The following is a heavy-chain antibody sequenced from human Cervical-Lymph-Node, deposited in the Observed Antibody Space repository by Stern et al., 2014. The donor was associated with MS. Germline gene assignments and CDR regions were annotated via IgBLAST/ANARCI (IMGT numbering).Heavy chain of an antibody. CDR2: IIPIFGTA. D-gene: IGHD3-22*01. Sequence: QMQLVQSGAEVKKPGSSVKVSCKASGGTFSSYAISWVRQAPGQGLERMGGIIPIFGTANYAQKFQGRVTITADESTSTAYMELSSLRSEDTAVYYCARVYYDSSGYYYGSDYGMDVWGQGTTVTVSS. CDR3: ARVYYDSSGYYYGSDYGMDV. CDR1: GGTFSSYA. J-gene: IGHJ6*02. V-gene: IGHV1-69*01.